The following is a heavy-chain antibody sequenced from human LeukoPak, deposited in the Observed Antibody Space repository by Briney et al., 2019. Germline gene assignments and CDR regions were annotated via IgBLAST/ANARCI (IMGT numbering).Heavy chain of an antibody. CDR1: GGSFSSGSYY. V-gene: IGHV4-31*11. D-gene: IGHD3-16*01. J-gene: IGHJ4*02. CDR2: ISNTGNA. Sequence: SQTLSLTCAVSGGSFSSGSYYWSWIRQHPGKGLEWIGYISNTGNAYYDPSLKSRVSISIDTSKRQFSLKVRSVTAADTAVYYCARAPAMAYFDYWGQGTLVSVSS. CDR3: ARAPAMAYFDY.